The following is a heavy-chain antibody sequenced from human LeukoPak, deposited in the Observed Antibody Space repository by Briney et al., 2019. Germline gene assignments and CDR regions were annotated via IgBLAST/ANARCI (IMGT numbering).Heavy chain of an antibody. J-gene: IGHJ4*02. CDR2: IYYSGRT. D-gene: IGHD6-13*01. CDR3: ARRGAAAGSLHFDY. Sequence: PSETLSLTCAVSGGSISSGGYSWSWIRQPPGKGLEWIGDIYYSGRTNYNPSHKTRATISVGTSKNQFSLKLSSVTAADTAVYYCARRGAAAGSLHFDYWGQGTLVTVSS. CDR1: GGSISSGGYS. V-gene: IGHV4-61*08.